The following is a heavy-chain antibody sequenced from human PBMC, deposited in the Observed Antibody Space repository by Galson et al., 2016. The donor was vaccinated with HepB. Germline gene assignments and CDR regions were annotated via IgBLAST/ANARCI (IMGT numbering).Heavy chain of an antibody. CDR2: IYPSDSDV. CDR3: TRLDTRGHYY. V-gene: IGHV5-51*01. D-gene: IGHD3-22*01. CDR1: GYSFTSYW. Sequence: QSGAEVKKPGESLKISCKGSGYSFTSYWIDWVRQMPGRGLEWMGTIYPSDSDVRYSPSFQGQVTISADKSIGTAYLQWSSLKASDTAMYYCTRLDTRGHYYWGQGTLITDAS. J-gene: IGHJ4*02.